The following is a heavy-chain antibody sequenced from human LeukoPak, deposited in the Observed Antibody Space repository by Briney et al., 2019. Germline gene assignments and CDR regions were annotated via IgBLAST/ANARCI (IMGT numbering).Heavy chain of an antibody. Sequence: ASVKVSCKASGYTFTSYDINWVRQATGQGLEWMGWMNPNSGNTGYAQKFQGRVTITADKSTSTAYMELSSLRSEDTAVYYCARELLWFGELRFDYWGQGTLVTVSS. CDR3: ARELLWFGELRFDY. V-gene: IGHV1-8*01. D-gene: IGHD3-10*01. CDR1: GYTFTSYD. J-gene: IGHJ4*02. CDR2: MNPNSGNT.